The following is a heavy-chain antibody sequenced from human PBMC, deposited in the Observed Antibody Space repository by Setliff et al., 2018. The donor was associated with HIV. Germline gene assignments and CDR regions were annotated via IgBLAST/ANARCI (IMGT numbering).Heavy chain of an antibody. J-gene: IGHJ3*02. CDR2: RSPIFSTT. CDR3: AITSRGYSLQRGGAFDI. Sequence: SVTVSCQGSGDTFTTYVVSWVRQAPGQGLEWMGGRSPIFSTTNYAQKFQGRVTITTDESTSRAYMELSSLRSEDTAVYYCAITSRGYSLQRGGAFDIWGQGTLVTVSS. V-gene: IGHV1-69*05. CDR1: GDTFTTYV. D-gene: IGHD3-22*01.